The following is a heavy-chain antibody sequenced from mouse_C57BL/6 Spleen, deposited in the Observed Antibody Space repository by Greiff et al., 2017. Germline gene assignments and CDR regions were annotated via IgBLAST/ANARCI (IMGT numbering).Heavy chain of an antibody. J-gene: IGHJ4*01. Sequence: VKLQQPGAELVRPGSSVKLSCKASGYTFTSYWMHWVKQRPIQGLEWIGNIDPSDSETHYNQKFKDKATLTVDKSSSTAYMQLSSLTSEDSAVYYCAIYYDYDGAMDYWGQGTSVTVSS. CDR3: AIYYDYDGAMDY. CDR1: GYTFTSYW. D-gene: IGHD2-4*01. V-gene: IGHV1-52*01. CDR2: IDPSDSET.